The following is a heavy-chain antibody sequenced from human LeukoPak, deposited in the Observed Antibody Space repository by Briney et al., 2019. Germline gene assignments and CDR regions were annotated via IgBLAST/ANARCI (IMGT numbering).Heavy chain of an antibody. V-gene: IGHV3-48*01. Sequence: GGSLRLSCAVSGFIVSNSWMNWVRQAPGKGLEWVSHITISGGTIYYADSVKGRFVISRDNAKNSLFLQMNSLRVEDTGIYYCASATTVVTPFDYWGLGTLVTVSS. CDR3: ASATTVVTPFDY. CDR1: GFIVSNSW. J-gene: IGHJ4*02. CDR2: ITISGGTI. D-gene: IGHD4-23*01.